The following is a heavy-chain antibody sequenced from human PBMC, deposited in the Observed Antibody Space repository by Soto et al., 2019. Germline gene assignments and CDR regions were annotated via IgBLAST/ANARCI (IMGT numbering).Heavy chain of an antibody. CDR1: GYTLTELS. Sequence: GASVKVSCKVSGYTLTELSMHWVRQAPGKGLEWMGRIDPRGGNTSYAQKFQGRVTMTRDTSTSTVYMELSSLRSEDTAVYYCARERSMVRGVIIYYYGMDVWGQGTTVTVSS. CDR2: IDPRGGNT. CDR3: ARERSMVRGVIIYYYGMDV. J-gene: IGHJ6*02. V-gene: IGHV1-24*01. D-gene: IGHD3-10*01.